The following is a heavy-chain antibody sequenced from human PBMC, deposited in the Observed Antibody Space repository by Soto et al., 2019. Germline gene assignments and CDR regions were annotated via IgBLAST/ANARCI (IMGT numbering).Heavy chain of an antibody. J-gene: IGHJ3*02. D-gene: IGHD4-17*01. V-gene: IGHV4-59*01. CDR2: IHNSGNT. Sequence: QVQLQESGPGLVKPSETLSLTCTVPSGSIRTSYWTWIRQFPGKRLAWIAHIHNSGNTNSNPSLKSRVTISMDTSKNQISLRLTSVTAADTAMYYCARLQYTVGTPIDMWGQWTMVTVSS. CDR3: ARLQYTVGTPIDM. CDR1: SGSIRTSY.